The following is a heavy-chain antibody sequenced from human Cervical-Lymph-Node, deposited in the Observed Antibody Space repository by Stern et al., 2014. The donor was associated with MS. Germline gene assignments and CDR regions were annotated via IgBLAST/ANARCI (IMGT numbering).Heavy chain of an antibody. CDR3: ARDPYGDYSSF. V-gene: IGHV3-74*01. J-gene: IGHJ4*02. Sequence: EVHLVESGGGLVQPGGSLRLSCAASGFTFSGYWMHWVRHAPGKGLVWVSRINGDGSSTNYADSVTGRFTVSRDNAKNTLYLEMNSLRVEDTAVYYCARDPYGDYSSFWGQGTLVTVSS. D-gene: IGHD4-17*01. CDR1: GFTFSGYW. CDR2: INGDGSST.